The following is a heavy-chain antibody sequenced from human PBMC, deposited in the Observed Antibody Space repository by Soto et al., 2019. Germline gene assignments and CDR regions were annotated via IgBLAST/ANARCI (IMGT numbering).Heavy chain of an antibody. CDR2: IYWGDDK. CDR1: GISLNTTAVG. V-gene: IGHV2-5*02. J-gene: IGHJ4*02. D-gene: IGHD3-9*01. CDR3: AHLLLRNFDWLPRAYDY. Sequence: QITLKESGPTLVKPTQTLTLTCTFSGISLNTTAVGVGWIRQPPGKALEWLALIYWGDDKRYSPSLKSRLTITKDTSKNHVVLTMTNMDPVDTATYYCAHLLLRNFDWLPRAYDYWGQGTLVTVSS.